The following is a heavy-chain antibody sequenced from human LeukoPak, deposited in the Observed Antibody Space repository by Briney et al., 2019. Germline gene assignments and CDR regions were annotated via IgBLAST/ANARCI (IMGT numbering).Heavy chain of an antibody. D-gene: IGHD2-21*02. J-gene: IGHJ4*02. V-gene: IGHV3-30-3*01. CDR1: GFTFSSYA. CDR3: ARLPVTAIQEVYYFDY. CDR2: ISYDGSNK. Sequence: GRSLRLSCAASGFTFSSYAMHWVRQAPGKGLEWVAVISYDGSNKYCADSVKGRFTISRDNSKNTLYLQMNSLRAEDTAVYYCARLPVTAIQEVYYFDYWGQGTLVTVSS.